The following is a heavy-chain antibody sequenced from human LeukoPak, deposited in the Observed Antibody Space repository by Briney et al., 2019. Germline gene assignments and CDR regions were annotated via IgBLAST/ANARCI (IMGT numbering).Heavy chain of an antibody. CDR2: ISFDGSHK. CDR3: AKGTALDRQYFEN. D-gene: IGHD1-1*01. CDR1: RFTFSACG. J-gene: IGHJ4*02. Sequence: PGGSLRLSCAASRFTFSACGMHWVRQAPGKGLEWVAAISFDGSHKYYADSVKGRFTISRDNSMNTLYLQMNSLRAEDTAVYYCAKGTALDRQYFENWGQGTLVTVSS. V-gene: IGHV3-30*18.